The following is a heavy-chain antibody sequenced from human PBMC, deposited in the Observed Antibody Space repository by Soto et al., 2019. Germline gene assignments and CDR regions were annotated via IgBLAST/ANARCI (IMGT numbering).Heavy chain of an antibody. CDR2: INPNSGGT. V-gene: IGHV1-2*02. CDR3: TRAYGAETCEF. CDR1: GYTFTGYY. D-gene: IGHD3-10*01. J-gene: IGHJ4*02. Sequence: ASVKVSCKASGYTFTGYYMHWVRQAPGQGLEWMGWINPNSGGTNYAQNFRGRVTMTQNTAIVTAYMELSSLRSDDTATYYCTRAYGAETCEFWGQGTRVAVSS.